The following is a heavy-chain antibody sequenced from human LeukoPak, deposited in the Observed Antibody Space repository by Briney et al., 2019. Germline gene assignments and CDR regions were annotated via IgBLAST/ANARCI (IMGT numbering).Heavy chain of an antibody. CDR3: ASSSWRNWFDP. J-gene: IGHJ5*02. Sequence: GGSLRLSCAASGFTFDDYGMSWVRQAPGKGLEWVSYISSSGSTIYYADSVKGRFTISRDNAKNSLYLQMNSLRAEDTAVYYCASSSWRNWFDPWGQGTLVTVSS. CDR1: GFTFDDYG. D-gene: IGHD6-13*01. CDR2: ISSSGSTI. V-gene: IGHV3-48*03.